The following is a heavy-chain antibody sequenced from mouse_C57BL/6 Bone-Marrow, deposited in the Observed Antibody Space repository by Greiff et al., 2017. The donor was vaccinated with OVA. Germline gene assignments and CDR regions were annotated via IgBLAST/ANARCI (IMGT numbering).Heavy chain of an antibody. J-gene: IGHJ2*01. Sequence: EVQLVESGGGLVQPGASLKLSCESNEYAFPSHDMSWVRQTPEKRLELVAAINSDGGSTYYPDTMESRFIIARDNTKKTLYLQMSSLRSEDTALYYCARPSYDYGFDYWGQGTTLTVSS. CDR1: EYAFPSHD. V-gene: IGHV5-2*01. CDR2: INSDGGST. CDR3: ARPSYDYGFDY. D-gene: IGHD2-4*01.